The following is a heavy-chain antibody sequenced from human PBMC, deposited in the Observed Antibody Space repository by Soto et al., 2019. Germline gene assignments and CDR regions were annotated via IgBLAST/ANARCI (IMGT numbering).Heavy chain of an antibody. V-gene: IGHV4-31*03. Sequence: PSETLSLTCTVSGGSISSGGYYWSWIRQHPGKGLEWIGYIYYSGSTYYNPSLKSRVTISVDTSKNQFSLKLNSVTAADTAVYYCARGGYGPPVTFDYWGQGTLVTV. CDR3: ARGGYGPPVTFDY. J-gene: IGHJ4*02. CDR2: IYYSGST. D-gene: IGHD6-25*01. CDR1: GGSISSGGYY.